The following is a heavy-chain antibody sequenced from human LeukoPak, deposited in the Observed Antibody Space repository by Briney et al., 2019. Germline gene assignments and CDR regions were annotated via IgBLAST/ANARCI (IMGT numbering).Heavy chain of an antibody. CDR1: GASISSGGTF. Sequence: PSETLSLTCTVSGASISSGGTFWTWIRQHPGKGLEWIAYISDSGSTYYHPSLKSRGTISEDTSKNQFSLKLSSVTAADTAVYYCAREGVEPMVATLNWFDPWGQGTLVTVSS. CDR3: AREGVEPMVATLNWFDP. J-gene: IGHJ5*02. V-gene: IGHV4-31*03. D-gene: IGHD5-12*01. CDR2: ISDSGST.